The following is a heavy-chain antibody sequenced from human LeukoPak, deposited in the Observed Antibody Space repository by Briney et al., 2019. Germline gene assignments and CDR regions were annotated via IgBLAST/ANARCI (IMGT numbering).Heavy chain of an antibody. CDR3: ARGTDCSGGSCYSVGFDY. CDR2: INPNSGGT. Sequence: ASVKVSCKASGYTFTGYYMHWVRQAPGQGLEWMGWINPNSGGTNYAQKFQGRVTMTRDTSISTAYMELSRLRSDDTAVYYCARGTDCSGGSCYSVGFDYWGQGTLVTVSS. V-gene: IGHV1-2*02. D-gene: IGHD2-15*01. J-gene: IGHJ4*02. CDR1: GYTFTGYY.